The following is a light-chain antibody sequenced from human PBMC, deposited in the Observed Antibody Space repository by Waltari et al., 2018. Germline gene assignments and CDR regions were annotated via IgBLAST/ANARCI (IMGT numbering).Light chain of an antibody. J-gene: IGLJ2*01. V-gene: IGLV2-14*03. CDR2: AVS. CDR3: CSYTTSNTWV. CDR1: SSDVGGYKY. Sequence: QSAPTQPPSVSGSPGQSVTISCTGTSSDVGGYKYVSWFQQHPGKAPKLMIYAVSNRPSGVSDRFSGSKSGNTASLTSSGLQAEDEADYYCCSYTTSNTWVFGGGTRLTVL.